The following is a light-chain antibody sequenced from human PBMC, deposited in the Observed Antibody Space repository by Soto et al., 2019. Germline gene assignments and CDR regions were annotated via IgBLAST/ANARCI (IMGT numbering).Light chain of an antibody. J-gene: IGKJ3*01. Sequence: EILVTQSPGILSVSPGDRATLSCRAIQSVGRNLAWYQQKPGQAPTLLIYAASTRATGLPDRFSGSVSGTEFTLTISSMQSEDFAVYYCPEYSTWPLFTFGPGTRVDIK. CDR2: AAS. CDR1: QSVGRN. V-gene: IGKV3-15*01. CDR3: PEYSTWPLFT.